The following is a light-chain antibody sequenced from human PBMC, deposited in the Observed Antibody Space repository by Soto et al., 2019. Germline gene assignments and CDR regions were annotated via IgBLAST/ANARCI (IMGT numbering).Light chain of an antibody. CDR3: QQYNSYRT. V-gene: IGKV1-5*03. CDR2: KAS. J-gene: IGKJ1*01. Sequence: DIQMTHSPSSLSASVGDRVTITCRASQTISSWLAWYQQKPGKAPKLLIYKASTLKSGVPSRFSGNGSGTEFTLTISSLQPDDFATYYCQQYNSYRTFGQGTKVDIK. CDR1: QTISSW.